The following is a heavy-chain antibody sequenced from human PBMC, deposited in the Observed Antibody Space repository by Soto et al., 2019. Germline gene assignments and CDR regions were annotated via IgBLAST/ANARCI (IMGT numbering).Heavy chain of an antibody. CDR2: IYYSGST. J-gene: IGHJ4*02. D-gene: IGHD4-4*01. CDR3: ARGVATITTGSWN. CDR1: GGSISSSSYF. V-gene: IGHV4-39*02. Sequence: SETLSLTCSFSGGSISSSSYFLGWIRQPPGKGLEWIGSIYYSGSTYYNPSLKSRVTVSVDTSKNTLSLQMNSLRADDTAVYYCARGVATITTGSWNWGQGTLVTVSS.